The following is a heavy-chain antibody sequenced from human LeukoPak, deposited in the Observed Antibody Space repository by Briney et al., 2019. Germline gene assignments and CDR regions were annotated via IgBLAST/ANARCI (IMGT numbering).Heavy chain of an antibody. V-gene: IGHV3-21*01. CDR3: ARDSRRGMDV. Sequence: GGSLRLSCAASGFTFSSFAMTWVRQAPGKGLEWVSSISSSSSYIYYADSVKGRFTISRDNAKNSLYLQMNSLRAEDTAVYYCARDSRRGMDVWGQGTTVTVSS. CDR2: ISSSSSYI. CDR1: GFTFSSFA. J-gene: IGHJ6*02.